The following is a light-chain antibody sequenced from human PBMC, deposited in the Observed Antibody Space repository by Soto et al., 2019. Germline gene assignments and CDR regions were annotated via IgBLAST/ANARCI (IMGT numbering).Light chain of an antibody. V-gene: IGKV1-6*01. J-gene: IGKJ2*01. Sequence: AIQMTQSPSSLSASMGDRVTITCRASQAIRSDLAWFQHKPGKAPKLLIYRASNLPHGVPSRFSGSATGTEFTLTISSMQPEDFATYYCLQDYNSPYTFGQGTKLEIK. CDR1: QAIRSD. CDR2: RAS. CDR3: LQDYNSPYT.